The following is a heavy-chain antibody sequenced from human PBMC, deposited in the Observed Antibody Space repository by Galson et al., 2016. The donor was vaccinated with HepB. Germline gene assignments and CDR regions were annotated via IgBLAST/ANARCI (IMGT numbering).Heavy chain of an antibody. CDR2: VYYSGST. D-gene: IGHD2-15*01. V-gene: IGHV4-31*03. J-gene: IGHJ4*02. CDR3: ARDRGYCSGGSCYFDY. CDR1: GGSISSGGYY. Sequence: TLSLTCTVSGGSISSGGYYWTWIRQHPGKGLEWIGYVYYSGSTYYNPSLKSRLTISVDTSKNQFSLQLSSVTAADTAVYYCARDRGYCSGGSCYFDYWGQGTLVTVSS.